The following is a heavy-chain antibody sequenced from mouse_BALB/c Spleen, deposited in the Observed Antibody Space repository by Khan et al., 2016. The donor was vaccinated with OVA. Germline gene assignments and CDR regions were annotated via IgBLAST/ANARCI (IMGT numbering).Heavy chain of an antibody. CDR3: ASTDYYGSSYYLDY. Sequence: VQLQQPGPELVKPGATVKVSCKASGYSFTDYNIFWVKQSHGKSLEWIGYIDRYNGGTSYNQKFEGKAILNVDKSSSTAFIHLSSLTYEDSAVFYCASTDYYGSSYYLDYWGQGTTLTVSS. V-gene: IGHV1S135*01. CDR2: IDRYNGGT. J-gene: IGHJ2*01. D-gene: IGHD1-1*01. CDR1: GYSFTDYN.